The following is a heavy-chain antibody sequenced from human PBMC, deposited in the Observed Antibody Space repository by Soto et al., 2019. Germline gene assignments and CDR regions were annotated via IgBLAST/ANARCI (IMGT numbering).Heavy chain of an antibody. J-gene: IGHJ4*02. D-gene: IGHD2-8*01. V-gene: IGHV4-30-4*01. CDR2: IFYSGNT. CDR3: AAGHFDS. Sequence: QVQLQESGPGLVKPSQTLSLTCTVSGGSISSDDYYWSWIRQTPGRGLEWIGFIFYSGNTYYNPSLNTRASISVDTSKNQFSLKLTSVTATDTAVYLMAAGHFDSWGQGALVTGSS. CDR1: GGSISSDDYY.